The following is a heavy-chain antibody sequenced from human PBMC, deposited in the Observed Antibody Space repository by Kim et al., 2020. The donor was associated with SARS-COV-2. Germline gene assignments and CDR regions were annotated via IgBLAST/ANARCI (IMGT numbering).Heavy chain of an antibody. CDR1: GFPFSVYW. D-gene: IGHD7-27*01. Sequence: GGSLRLSFTASGFPFSVYWMSWVRQGPGKGLEWVANIKLDGSEEYYANSVRGRFTISRDNAKNSLFLQIINLRAEDTAVYYCARLGTSPGPPLGAWGQGTMVTVYS. CDR3: ARLGTSPGPPLGA. CDR2: IKLDGSEE. V-gene: IGHV3-7*01. J-gene: IGHJ3*01.